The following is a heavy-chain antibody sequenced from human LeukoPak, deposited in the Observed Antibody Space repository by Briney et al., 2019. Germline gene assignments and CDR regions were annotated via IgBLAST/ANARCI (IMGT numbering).Heavy chain of an antibody. CDR2: IYYSGST. V-gene: IGHV4-59*01. CDR1: GGSISIYY. Sequence: PSETLPLTCTVSGGSISIYYWSWIRQPPGKGLEWIGYIYYSGSTNYNPSLKSRVTISVDTSKNQFSLKLSSVTAADTAVYYCAKVIGIAARHNWFDPWGQGTLVTVSS. CDR3: AKVIGIAARHNWFDP. D-gene: IGHD6-6*01. J-gene: IGHJ5*02.